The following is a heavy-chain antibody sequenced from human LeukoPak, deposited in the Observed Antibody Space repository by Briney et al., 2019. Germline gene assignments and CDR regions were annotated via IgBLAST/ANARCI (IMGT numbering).Heavy chain of an antibody. J-gene: IGHJ3*02. CDR1: GGTFSSYA. CDR2: IIPIFGTA. CDR3: ASHDYGDHAGAFDI. V-gene: IGHV1-69*05. Sequence: GSSVKVSCKASGGTFSSYAISWVRQAPGQGLEWMGGIIPIFGTANYAQKFQGRVTITTDESTSTAYMELSSLRSEDTAVYYCASHDYGDHAGAFDIWGQGTMVTVSS. D-gene: IGHD4-17*01.